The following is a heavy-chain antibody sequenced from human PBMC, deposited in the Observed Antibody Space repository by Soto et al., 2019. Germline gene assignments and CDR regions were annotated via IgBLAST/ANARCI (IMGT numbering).Heavy chain of an antibody. D-gene: IGHD3-9*01. CDR2: IVVGSGNT. CDR3: ASPEPRRNLRYFDWLSTYYFGY. V-gene: IGHV1-58*01. J-gene: IGHJ4*02. Sequence: SVKVSCKASGFTFTSSAVQWVRQARGQRLEWIGWIVVGSGNTNYAQKFQERVTITTDMSTSTAYMELSSLRSEDTAVYYCASPEPRRNLRYFDWLSTYYFGYWGQGTLVTVLL. CDR1: GFTFTSSA.